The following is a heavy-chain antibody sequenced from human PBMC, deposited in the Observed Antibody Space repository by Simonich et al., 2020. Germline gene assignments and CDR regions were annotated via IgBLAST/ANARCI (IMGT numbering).Heavy chain of an antibody. CDR3: AKRSGVSITGTFDY. D-gene: IGHD1-7*01. V-gene: IGHV3-23*01. J-gene: IGHJ4*02. CDR2: ISGSGGST. Sequence: VQLLESGGGFVQPGGSLRLSCAASGFNFSAYAMSWCRKAPGKGLEWVPAISGSGGSTYYADSVKGRFTISRDNSKNTLYLRMNSLRAEDTAVYYCAKRSGVSITGTFDYWGQGTLVTVSS. CDR1: GFNFSAYA.